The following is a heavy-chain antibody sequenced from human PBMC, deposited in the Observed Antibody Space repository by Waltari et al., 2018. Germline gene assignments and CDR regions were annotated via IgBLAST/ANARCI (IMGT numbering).Heavy chain of an antibody. CDR1: GNTLTELP. V-gene: IGHV1-24*01. CDR3: ATSPIALFGTLY. J-gene: IGHJ4*02. D-gene: IGHD6-13*01. Sequence: QVQLVQSGAEVKKPGASVKVPCKVSGNTLTELPMHWVRQAPGKGLEWMGGFDPEDGETIDAQAFQGRVTVTEDTSTDTAYMEVSSLRSEDTAVYYCATSPIALFGTLYWGQGTLVTVSS. CDR2: FDPEDGET.